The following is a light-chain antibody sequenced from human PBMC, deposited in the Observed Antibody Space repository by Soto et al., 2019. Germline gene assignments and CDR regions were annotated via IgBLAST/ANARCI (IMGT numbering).Light chain of an antibody. CDR1: QGIRSD. J-gene: IGKJ1*01. CDR2: GAS. CDR3: LQDYNYPRT. Sequence: ALQMTQSPSSLSAFVGDRVTIACRASQGIRSDLGWYQQKPGKAPKLLIYGASSLQSGVPSRFSGSGSGADFTLTISSLQPEDFATYDCLQDYNYPRTFGQGTKVEIK. V-gene: IGKV1-6*01.